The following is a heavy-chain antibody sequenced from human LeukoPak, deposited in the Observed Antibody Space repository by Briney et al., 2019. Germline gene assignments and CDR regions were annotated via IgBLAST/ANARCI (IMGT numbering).Heavy chain of an antibody. CDR1: GFTFGSHS. V-gene: IGHV3-48*03. Sequence: GGSLRLSCAASGFTFGSHSMNWIRQAPGGGPECVSVISSDSGTTFYADSVKGRFTISRDNAKNSLYLQMNSLRAEDTAVYYCARGVEAVAGTFDYWGQGTLVTVSS. CDR2: ISSDSGTT. J-gene: IGHJ4*02. CDR3: ARGVEAVAGTFDY. D-gene: IGHD6-19*01.